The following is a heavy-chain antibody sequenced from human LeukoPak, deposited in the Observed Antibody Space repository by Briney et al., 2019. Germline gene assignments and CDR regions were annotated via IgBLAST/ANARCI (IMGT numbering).Heavy chain of an antibody. Sequence: PLETLSLTCTVSGGSISSYYWSWIRQPPGKGLEWIGYIYYSGSTNYNPSLKSRVTISVDTSKNQFSLKLSSVTAADTAVYYCARALVAPYFDYWGQGTLVTVSS. D-gene: IGHD2-15*01. J-gene: IGHJ4*02. CDR2: IYYSGST. V-gene: IGHV4-59*01. CDR1: GGSISSYY. CDR3: ARALVAPYFDY.